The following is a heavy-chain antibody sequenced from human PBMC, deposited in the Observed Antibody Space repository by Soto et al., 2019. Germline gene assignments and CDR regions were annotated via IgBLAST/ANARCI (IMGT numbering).Heavy chain of an antibody. CDR3: AKDRVESGLGEIDY. D-gene: IGHD3-16*01. CDR2: ISYAGSKK. J-gene: IGHJ4*02. V-gene: IGHV3-30*18. CDR1: GFSFSNSG. Sequence: QVQLVESGGGVVQPGRSLRLSCAASGFSFSNSGMHWVRQAPGKGLEWVAIISYAGSKKYYADSVKGRFTISRDNSKNTLYLQMNSLRVEDTAVYYCAKDRVESGLGEIDYWGQGTLVTVSS.